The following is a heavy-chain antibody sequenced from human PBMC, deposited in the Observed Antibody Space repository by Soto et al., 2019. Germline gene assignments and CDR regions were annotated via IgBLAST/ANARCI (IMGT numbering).Heavy chain of an antibody. CDR2: IDPSDSYT. J-gene: IGHJ6*02. D-gene: IGHD6-13*01. Sequence: PGESLKISCKGSGYSFTSYWISWVRQMPGKGLEWMGRIDPSDSYTNYSPSFQGHVTISADKSISTAYLQWSSLKASDTAMYYCARQGSSWTYYYGMDVWGQGTTVTVSS. CDR3: ARQGSSWTYYYGMDV. V-gene: IGHV5-10-1*01. CDR1: GYSFTSYW.